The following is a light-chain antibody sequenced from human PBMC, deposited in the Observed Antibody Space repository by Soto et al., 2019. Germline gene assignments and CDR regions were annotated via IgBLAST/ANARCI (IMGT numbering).Light chain of an antibody. CDR3: QQYSSYST. CDR1: QSISSW. CDR2: KAS. V-gene: IGKV1-5*03. J-gene: IGKJ2*01. Sequence: DIQMAQSPSTLSASVGDRVTITCRASQSISSWLAWYQQKPGKAPKLLIYKASTLESGVTSRFSGSGSGTEFTLTISSLQPDDLATYYCQQYSSYSTFGQGTKLEIK.